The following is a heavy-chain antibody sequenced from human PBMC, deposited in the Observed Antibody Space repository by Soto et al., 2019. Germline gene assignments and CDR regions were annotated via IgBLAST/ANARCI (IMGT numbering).Heavy chain of an antibody. CDR2: IIPIFGTA. D-gene: IGHD6-13*01. CDR1: GGTFSSYA. CDR3: ARVGGGSSWLNSWYDY. Sequence: QVQLVQSGAEVKKPGSSVKVSCKASGGTFSSYAISWVRQAPGQGLEWMGGIIPIFGTANYAQKFQGRVTIIADESTRPACMELSSLRSEDTAVYYCARVGGGSSWLNSWYDYWGQGTLVTVSS. J-gene: IGHJ4*02. V-gene: IGHV1-69*01.